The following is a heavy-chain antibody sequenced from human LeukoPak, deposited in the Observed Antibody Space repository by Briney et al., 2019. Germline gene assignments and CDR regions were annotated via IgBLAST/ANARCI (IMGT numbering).Heavy chain of an antibody. D-gene: IGHD3-10*01. V-gene: IGHV3-73*01. J-gene: IGHJ4*02. CDR1: GFTFSGSA. CDR2: IRSKANSYAT. CDR3: ARVRGDFDY. Sequence: PGGSLRLSCAASGFTFSGSAMHWVRQASGKGREGVGRIRSKANSYATAYAASVKGRFTISRDDSKNTAYLQMNSLKTEDTAVYYCARVRGDFDYWGQGTLVTVSS.